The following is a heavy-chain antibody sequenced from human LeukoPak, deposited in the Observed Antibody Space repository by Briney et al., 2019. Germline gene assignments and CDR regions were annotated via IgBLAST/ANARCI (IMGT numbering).Heavy chain of an antibody. CDR2: IRYDGSNR. CDR1: GFTFSSYG. J-gene: IGHJ5*02. CDR3: AKVGWFDDHNWFDP. V-gene: IGHV3-30*02. Sequence: PGGSLRLSCAASGFTFSSYGMHWVRQAPGKGLEWVAFIRYDGSNRYYADSVKGRFTISRDNSKNTLYLQMNSLRAEDTAVYYCAKVGWFDDHNWFDPWGQGTLVTVSS. D-gene: IGHD6-19*01.